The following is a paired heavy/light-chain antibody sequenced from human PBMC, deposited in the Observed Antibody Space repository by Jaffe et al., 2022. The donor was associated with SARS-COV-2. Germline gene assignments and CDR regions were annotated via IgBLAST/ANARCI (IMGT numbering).Light chain of an antibody. CDR1: QSLLHSNGHNY. CDR2: LGS. Sequence: EIVMTQSPLSLPVTPGEPASISCRASQSLLHSNGHNYLDWYLQRPGQTPQLLIYLGSNRASGVPDRFSGSGAGTSFTLRIRRVEAEDVGVYYCVQTLQTWTFGQGTRVEIK. V-gene: IGKV2-28*01. CDR3: VQTLQTWT. J-gene: IGKJ1*01.
Heavy chain of an antibody. Sequence: EMQLVESGGGLVQPGGSLRLSCATSGFSFSSGWMHWVRQAPGKGLMGVSRINGDGSVTGYADSVKGRFTISRDNAKNTLFLHMDSLRVEDTAVYYCVRKMNTATWGQGTLVTVS. CDR3: VRKMNTAT. D-gene: IGHD2-2*02. CDR2: INGDGSVT. CDR1: GFSFSSGW. V-gene: IGHV3-74*01. J-gene: IGHJ5*02.